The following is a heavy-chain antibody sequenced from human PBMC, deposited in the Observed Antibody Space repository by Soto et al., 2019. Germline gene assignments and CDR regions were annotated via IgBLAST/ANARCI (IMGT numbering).Heavy chain of an antibody. J-gene: IGHJ4*02. CDR1: GFTFSTYA. V-gene: IGHV3-23*01. D-gene: IGHD4-17*01. CDR2: ISVGGGIT. Sequence: EVQLLESGGGLVRPGGSLRLSCVGSGFTFSTYAMTRVRQAPGKGLEWVSAISVGGGITKYADSVKGRFTISRDNSKNTLYLQMNSLRAEDTARYYCAKDPNGDYVGAFDSWGQGTLVTVSS. CDR3: AKDPNGDYVGAFDS.